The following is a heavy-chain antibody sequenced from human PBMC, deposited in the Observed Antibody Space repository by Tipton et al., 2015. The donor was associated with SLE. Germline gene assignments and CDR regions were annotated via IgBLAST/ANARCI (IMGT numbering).Heavy chain of an antibody. J-gene: IGHJ5*02. CDR1: GGSISSSY. CDR2: IYYSGTT. CDR3: ARDSSGMGYYWFDP. Sequence: LRLSCNISGGSISSSYWSWIRQPPGKGLEWIGYIYYSGTTKYNPSLKSRVTISVDSSKSQISLRLTSVTAADTAVYYCARDSSGMGYYWFDPWGQGTLVTVSS. V-gene: IGHV4-59*01. D-gene: IGHD3-3*01.